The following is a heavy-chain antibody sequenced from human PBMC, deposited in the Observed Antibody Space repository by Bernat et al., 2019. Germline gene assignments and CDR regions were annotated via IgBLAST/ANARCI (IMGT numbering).Heavy chain of an antibody. CDR1: GFTFSTYG. CDR2: IRFDGSNQ. Sequence: HVQLVESGGGVVQPGGSLRLSCAASGFTFSTYGMHWVRQAPGKGLEWVAFIRFDGSNQYYADSVKGRFTVSRENSKNTLFLQMNRVRPGDTAMYYCARELNGGLEYWGQGTLVSVSS. CDR3: ARELNGGLEY. J-gene: IGHJ4*02. V-gene: IGHV3-30*02. D-gene: IGHD1-1*01.